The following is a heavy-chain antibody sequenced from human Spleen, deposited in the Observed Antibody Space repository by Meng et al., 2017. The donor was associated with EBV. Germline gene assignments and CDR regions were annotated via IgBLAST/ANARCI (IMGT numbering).Heavy chain of an antibody. Sequence: PPQPWGAGPLKPSETLSLTCAADGGSFTGHYWSWIRQPPGKGLEWIGEVDQSGVSNYNPSLKSRVTMSLDTSKNQFSLKLSSVTAADTAVYYCASRGDGIFSNYDWFDLWGQGTLVTVAS. D-gene: IGHD3-22*01. J-gene: IGHJ5*02. CDR1: GGSFTGHY. V-gene: IGHV4-34*01. CDR3: ASRGDGIFSNYDWFDL. CDR2: VDQSGVS.